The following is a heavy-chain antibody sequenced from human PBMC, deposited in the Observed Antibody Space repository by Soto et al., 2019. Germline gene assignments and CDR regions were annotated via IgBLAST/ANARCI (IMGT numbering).Heavy chain of an antibody. D-gene: IGHD6-19*01. V-gene: IGHV3-23*01. CDR1: GFTFSSYA. CDR2: ISGSGDST. Sequence: EVQLLESGGGLVQPGGSLRLSCAASGFTFSSYAMSWVRQAPGKGLEWVSVISGSGDSTYYADSVKGRFTISRDNSKNTLYLQMNSLRAEDTAIYYCARRTSGLYLEYWGQGTLVTVSS. CDR3: ARRTSGLYLEY. J-gene: IGHJ4*02.